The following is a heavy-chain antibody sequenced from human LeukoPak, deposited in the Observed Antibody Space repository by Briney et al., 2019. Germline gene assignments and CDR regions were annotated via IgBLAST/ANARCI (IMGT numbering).Heavy chain of an antibody. J-gene: IGHJ4*02. CDR1: GFTFSSYG. CDR2: IWYDGSNK. D-gene: IGHD6-19*01. CDR3: ARDSIIAVAGTFGY. Sequence: GGSLRLSCAASGFTFSSYGMHWVRQAPGKGLEWVAVIWYDGSNKYYADSVKGRFTISRDNSKNTLYLQMSSLRAEDTAVYYCARDSIIAVAGTFGYWGQGTLVTVSS. V-gene: IGHV3-33*01.